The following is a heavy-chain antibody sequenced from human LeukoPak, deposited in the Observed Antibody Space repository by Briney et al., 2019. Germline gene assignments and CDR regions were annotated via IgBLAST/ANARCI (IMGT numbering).Heavy chain of an antibody. CDR2: INYRGST. J-gene: IGHJ4*02. V-gene: IGHV4-39*01. CDR1: GGSINSRGFY. Sequence: SETLSLTCTVPGGSINSRGFYWGWIRQPPGKGLEWIGSINYRGSTYYNPSLKSRATISVDTSKNQFSLKLTSVTAGDTAVYYCARQVGGLIPTNCDYWGQGTLVTVSS. CDR3: ARQVGGLIPTNCDY. D-gene: IGHD2-21*01.